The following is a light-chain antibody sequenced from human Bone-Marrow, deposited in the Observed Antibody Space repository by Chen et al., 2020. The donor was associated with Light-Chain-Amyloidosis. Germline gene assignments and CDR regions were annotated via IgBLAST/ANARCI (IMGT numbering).Light chain of an antibody. CDR3: QVWDRSSDRPV. CDR2: DDS. J-gene: IGLJ3*02. Sequence: YVLTQPSSVPVAPGQTATIACGGNNIGSTSVHWYQQTPGQAPLLVVYDDSDRPSGIPERLSGSNSGNTATLTISRVEAGDEADYYCQVWDRSSDRPVFGGGTKLTVL. CDR1: NIGSTS. V-gene: IGLV3-21*02.